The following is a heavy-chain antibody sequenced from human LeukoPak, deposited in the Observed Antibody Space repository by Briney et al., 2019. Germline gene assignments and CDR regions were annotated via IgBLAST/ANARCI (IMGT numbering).Heavy chain of an antibody. V-gene: IGHV4-59*01. J-gene: IGHJ4*02. CDR3: ARFAGGQQLVFDY. D-gene: IGHD6-13*01. Sequence: PSETLSLTCTVSVGSISGYYWSWIRQPPGKGLEWMGYIYYSGSTNYNPSLKSRVTISVDTSKNQFSLKLSSVTAADTAVYYCARFAGGQQLVFDYWGQGTLVTVSS. CDR1: VGSISGYY. CDR2: IYYSGST.